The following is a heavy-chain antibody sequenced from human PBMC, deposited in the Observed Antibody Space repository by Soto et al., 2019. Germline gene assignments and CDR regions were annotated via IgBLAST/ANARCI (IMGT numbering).Heavy chain of an antibody. D-gene: IGHD2-21*01. V-gene: IGHV1-18*01. CDR1: GYTFTSYG. CDR2: ISAYNGNT. Sequence: GASVKVSCKASGYTFTSYGISWVRQAPGQGLEWMGWISAYNGNTNYAQKLQGRVTMTTDTSTSTAYMELRSLRSDDTAVYYCARRLAPLVVIASSWFDPWGQGTLVTVSS. CDR3: ARRLAPLVVIASSWFDP. J-gene: IGHJ5*02.